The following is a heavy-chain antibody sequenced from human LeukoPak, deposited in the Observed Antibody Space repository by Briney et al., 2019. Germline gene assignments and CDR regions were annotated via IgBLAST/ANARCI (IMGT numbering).Heavy chain of an antibody. CDR3: AKRGHCSAACTYDY. Sequence: GGSLRLSCAASGFTFSNFAIHWVRQAPGKGLEWVSIVNGDGVNTYYADSVKGRFTISRDNSKNTVYLQMNSLRAEDTAVYYCAKRGHCSAACTYDYWGQGTLVTVSS. D-gene: IGHD2-15*01. J-gene: IGHJ4*02. CDR2: VNGDGVNT. CDR1: GFTFSNFA. V-gene: IGHV3-23*01.